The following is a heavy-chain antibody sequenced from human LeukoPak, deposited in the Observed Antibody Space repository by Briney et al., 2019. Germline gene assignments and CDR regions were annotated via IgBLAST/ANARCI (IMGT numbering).Heavy chain of an antibody. CDR2: ISAYNGNT. CDR3: ARDLRVITEGDFDY. CDR1: GYTFTSYG. Sequence: ASVKVSCKASGYTFTSYGISWVRQAPGQGLEWMGWISAYNGNTNYAQKLRGRVTMTTDTSTSTAYMELRSLRSDDTAVYYCARDLRVITEGDFDYWGQGTLVTVSS. V-gene: IGHV1-18*01. J-gene: IGHJ4*02. D-gene: IGHD3-16*01.